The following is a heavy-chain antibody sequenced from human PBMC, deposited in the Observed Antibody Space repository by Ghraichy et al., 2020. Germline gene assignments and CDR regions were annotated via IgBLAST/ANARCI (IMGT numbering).Heavy chain of an antibody. CDR2: IIPIFGTA. Sequence: SVKVSCKASGGTFSSYAISWVRQAPGQGLEWMGGIIPIFGTANYAQKFQGRVTITADESTSTAYMELSSLRSEDTAVYYCASPYGGNSDYYYYYMDVWGKGTTVTVSS. CDR3: ASPYGGNSDYYYYYMDV. J-gene: IGHJ6*03. V-gene: IGHV1-69*13. CDR1: GGTFSSYA. D-gene: IGHD4-23*01.